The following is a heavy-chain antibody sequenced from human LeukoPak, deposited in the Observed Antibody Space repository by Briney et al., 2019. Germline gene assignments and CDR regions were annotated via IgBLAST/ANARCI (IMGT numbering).Heavy chain of an antibody. V-gene: IGHV3-30-3*01. Sequence: PGRSPRLSCAASGFIFSDYAMFWVRQAPGKGLEWVAVVSYDGSNQYYPDSVKGRFTISRDNSKNTLYLQMNSLRAEDTAVYYCAKARIAAAGKGYYYYYYMDVWGKGTTVTVSS. CDR3: AKARIAAAGKGYYYYYYMDV. CDR2: VSYDGSNQ. CDR1: GFIFSDYA. J-gene: IGHJ6*03. D-gene: IGHD6-13*01.